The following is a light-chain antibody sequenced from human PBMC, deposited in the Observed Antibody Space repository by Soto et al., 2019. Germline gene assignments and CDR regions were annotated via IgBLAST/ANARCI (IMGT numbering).Light chain of an antibody. CDR2: DVS. CDR1: SNDVGGHNY. V-gene: IGLV2-14*01. Sequence: QSVLTQPASVSGSPGQSIAISCTGTSNDVGGHNYVSWYQQHPGKAPKLMIYDVSARPSGVSNRFSGSKSDNTASLTISGLQAEDEADYYCSSYTSSNTVVFGGGTKLTVL. J-gene: IGLJ2*01. CDR3: SSYTSSNTVV.